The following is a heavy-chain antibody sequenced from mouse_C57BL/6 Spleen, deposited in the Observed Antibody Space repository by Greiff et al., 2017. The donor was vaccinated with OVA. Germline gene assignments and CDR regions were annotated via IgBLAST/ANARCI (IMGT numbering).Heavy chain of an antibody. CDR1: GYTFTSYW. V-gene: IGHV1-69*01. CDR2: IDPSDSYT. CDR3: ARVTTVVAPFDY. Sequence: QVQLKQPGAELVMPGASVKLSCKASGYTFTSYWMHWVKQRPGQGLEWIGEIDPSDSYTNYHQKFKGKSTLTVDKSSSTAYMQLSSLTSEDSAVYYCARVTTVVAPFDYWGQGTTLTVSS. J-gene: IGHJ2*01. D-gene: IGHD1-1*01.